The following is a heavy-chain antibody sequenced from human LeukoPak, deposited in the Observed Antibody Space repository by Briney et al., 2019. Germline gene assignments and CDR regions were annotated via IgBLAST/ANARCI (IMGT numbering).Heavy chain of an antibody. V-gene: IGHV4-61*02. D-gene: IGHD2-15*01. CDR1: SGSISSSNYY. Sequence: SETLSLTCTVSSGSISSSNYYWSWIRQPAGGGLEWIGRISTIGITNYNPSLISRVTISIDTSKNQFSLKLSSVTAADTAVYYWARDGCGGSCFHYYYYYMDVWGKGTTVTISS. J-gene: IGHJ6*03. CDR3: ARDGCGGSCFHYYYYYMDV. CDR2: ISTIGIT.